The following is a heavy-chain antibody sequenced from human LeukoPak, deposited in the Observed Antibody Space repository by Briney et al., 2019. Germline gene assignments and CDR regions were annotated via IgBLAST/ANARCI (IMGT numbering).Heavy chain of an antibody. CDR3: ARDYYDSSGYSAHFDY. J-gene: IGHJ4*02. CDR2: INPNSGGT. CDR1: GYTFTGYY. D-gene: IGHD3-22*01. V-gene: IGHV1-2*02. Sequence: GASVKVSCKASGYTFTGYYMHWVRQAPGQGLEWMGWINPNSGGTNYAQKFQGRVTMTRDTSISTAYMELSRLRSDDTAVYYCARDYYDSSGYSAHFDYWGQGTLVTVSS.